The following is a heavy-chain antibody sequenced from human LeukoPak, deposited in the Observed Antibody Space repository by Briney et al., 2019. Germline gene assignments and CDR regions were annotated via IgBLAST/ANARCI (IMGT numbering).Heavy chain of an antibody. CDR2: ISNSGDST. J-gene: IGHJ4*02. Sequence: GGSLRLSCAASGLTFSSYDMSWVRQAPGKGLEWVSIISNSGDSTYYADSVQGRFNISRDYSKNTLYLQMNSLRAEDTAAYYCAKWHTAIVPSTRYFDSWGQGTLVTVSS. CDR1: GLTFSSYD. V-gene: IGHV3-23*01. D-gene: IGHD2/OR15-2a*01. CDR3: AKWHTAIVPSTRYFDS.